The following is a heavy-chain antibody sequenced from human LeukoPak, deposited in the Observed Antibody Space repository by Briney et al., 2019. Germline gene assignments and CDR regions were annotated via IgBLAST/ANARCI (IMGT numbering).Heavy chain of an antibody. D-gene: IGHD3-22*01. CDR2: IWYDGSNK. J-gene: IGHJ1*01. CDR3: AKTTRYYYDSSGSYREYFQH. V-gene: IGHV3-33*06. Sequence: PGGSLRLSCAASGFTFSSYGMHWVRQAPGKGLEWVAVIWYDGSNKYYADSVKGRFTISRDNSKNTLYLQMNSLRAEDTAVYYCAKTTRYYYDSSGSYREYFQHWGQGTLVTVSS. CDR1: GFTFSSYG.